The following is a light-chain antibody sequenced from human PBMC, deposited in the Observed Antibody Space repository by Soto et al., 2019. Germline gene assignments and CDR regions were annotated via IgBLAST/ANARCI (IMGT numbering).Light chain of an antibody. Sequence: EIVLTQSPGTLSLSPGERASLSCRASQSVSSTYLAWYQQKPGQAPRLLIYATSTRATGIPDRFSGSGSGTDFTLTISRLEPEDFAVYYCQQYGSSLWTFGQGDKVEI. V-gene: IGKV3-20*01. CDR2: ATS. J-gene: IGKJ1*01. CDR1: QSVSSTY. CDR3: QQYGSSLWT.